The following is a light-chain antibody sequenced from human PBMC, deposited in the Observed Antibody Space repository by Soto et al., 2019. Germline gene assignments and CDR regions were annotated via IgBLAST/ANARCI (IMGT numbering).Light chain of an antibody. J-gene: IGLJ2*01. CDR1: SSDIGTYKY. CDR3: SSYTTIKAVV. Sequence: QSALTQPASVSGAPGQSITISCTGTSSDIGTYKYVSWLQHHPATATKLIIFEFSNRPSGISDRFAGLKSAYTAYLTISGVQREDEDDYHCSSYTTIKAVVFGGGTKLTVL. CDR2: EFS. V-gene: IGLV2-14*01.